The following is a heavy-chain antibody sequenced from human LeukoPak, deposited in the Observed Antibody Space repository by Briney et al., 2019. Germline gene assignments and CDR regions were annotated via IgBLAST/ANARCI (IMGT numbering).Heavy chain of an antibody. D-gene: IGHD3-10*01. CDR2: INHSGST. CDR3: ARGFDHYYGSGSYFR. V-gene: IGHV4-34*01. J-gene: IGHJ4*02. Sequence: SETLSLTCAVSGGSFSGYYWSWIRQPPGKGLEWIGEINHSGSTNYNPSLKSRVTISVDTSKNQFSLKLSSVTAADTAVYYCARGFDHYYGSGSYFRWGQGTLVTVSS. CDR1: GGSFSGYY.